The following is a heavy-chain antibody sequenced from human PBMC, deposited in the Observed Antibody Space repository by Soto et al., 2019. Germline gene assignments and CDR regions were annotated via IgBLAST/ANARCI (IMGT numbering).Heavy chain of an antibody. CDR2: TSANGGGT. D-gene: IGHD1-26*01. CDR3: ANNRGISRVGIDY. V-gene: IGHV3-23*01. CDR1: GFTFSNYA. Sequence: PGGSLRLSCAASGFTFSNYAMTWVRQAPGKGLEWVSGTSANGGGTYYADFVKGRFTISRDNPRNTLYLQMNSLRAEDTAIYYCANNRGISRVGIDYWGQGTLVTVSS. J-gene: IGHJ4*02.